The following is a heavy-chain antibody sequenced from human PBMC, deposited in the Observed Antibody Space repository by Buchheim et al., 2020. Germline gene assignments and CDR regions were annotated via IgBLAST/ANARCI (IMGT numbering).Heavy chain of an antibody. CDR2: IKSRTDGGTT. CDR1: GFTLSDAW. Sequence: EVQLVESGGGLVKPGGSLRLSCAASGFTLSDAWMSWVRQAPGKGLEWVGRIKSRTDGGTTDHAAPVQGRFTISRDDSENTLYLQMNSLKTEDTAVYYCTTELSGSYYSLGYWGQGTL. D-gene: IGHD1-26*01. V-gene: IGHV3-15*01. J-gene: IGHJ4*02. CDR3: TTELSGSYYSLGY.